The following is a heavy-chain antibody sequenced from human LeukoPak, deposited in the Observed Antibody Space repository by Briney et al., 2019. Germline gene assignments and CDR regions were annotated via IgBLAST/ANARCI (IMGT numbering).Heavy chain of an antibody. Sequence: GGSLRLSCAASGFGVSNNYMSWVRQAPGKGLEWVSVIYSGGSTFYADSVKGRLTISRDNSKNTLYLQMNSLRAEDTAVYYCASDSYSPEYFQHWGQGTLVTVSS. CDR3: ASDSYSPEYFQH. CDR1: GFGVSNNY. D-gene: IGHD2-15*01. V-gene: IGHV3-66*01. CDR2: IYSGGST. J-gene: IGHJ1*01.